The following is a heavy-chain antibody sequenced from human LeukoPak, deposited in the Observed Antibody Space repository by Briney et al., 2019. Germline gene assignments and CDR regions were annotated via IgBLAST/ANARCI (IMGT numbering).Heavy chain of an antibody. D-gene: IGHD3-9*01. CDR1: GGSISSGGYY. J-gene: IGHJ4*02. V-gene: IGHV4-31*03. CDR2: IYYSGST. Sequence: PSETLSLTCTVSGGSISSGGYYWSWIRQHPGKGLEWIGYIYYSGSTYYNLSLKSRVTISVDTSKNQFSLKLSSVTAADTAVYYCARHVRDILTGLFDYWGQGTLVTVSS. CDR3: ARHVRDILTGLFDY.